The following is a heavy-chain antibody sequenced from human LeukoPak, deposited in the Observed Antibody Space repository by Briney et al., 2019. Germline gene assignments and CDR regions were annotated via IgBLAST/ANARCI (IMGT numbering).Heavy chain of an antibody. Sequence: SVKVSCKASGGTFSSYAISWVRQAPGQGLEWIGRIIPILGIANYAQKFQGRVTITADKSTSTAYMELSSLRSEDTAVYYCAREKITMVRGGPGWFDPWGQGTLVTVSS. J-gene: IGHJ5*02. D-gene: IGHD3-10*01. CDR2: IIPILGIA. CDR1: GGTFSSYA. V-gene: IGHV1-69*04. CDR3: AREKITMVRGGPGWFDP.